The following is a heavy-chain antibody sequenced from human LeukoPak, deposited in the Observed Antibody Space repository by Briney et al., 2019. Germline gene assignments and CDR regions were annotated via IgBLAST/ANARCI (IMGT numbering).Heavy chain of an antibody. CDR2: IYYSGST. J-gene: IGHJ5*02. CDR1: GGSISSGGYY. D-gene: IGHD3-9*01. V-gene: IGHV4-31*03. CDR3: ARGVRGYDILTGYYPYNWFDP. Sequence: KPSQTLSLTCTVSGGSISSGGYYWSWIRQHPGKGLEWIGYIYYSGSTYYNSSLKSRVTISVDTSKNQFSLKLSSVTAADTAVYYCARGVRGYDILTGYYPYNWFDPWGQGTLVTVSS.